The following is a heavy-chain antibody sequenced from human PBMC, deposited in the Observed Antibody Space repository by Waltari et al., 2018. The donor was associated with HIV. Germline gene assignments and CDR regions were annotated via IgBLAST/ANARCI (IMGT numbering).Heavy chain of an antibody. J-gene: IGHJ4*02. CDR1: GFTFSSYG. CDR2: IWYDGSNK. D-gene: IGHD1-26*01. Sequence: QVQLVESGGGVVQPGRSLRLSCAASGFTFSSYGMHWVRQAPGKGLGWVAVIWYDGSNKYYADSVKGRFTISRDNSKNTLYLQMNSRRAEDTAVYYCARDTGVGATTQYYFDYWGQGTLVTVSS. V-gene: IGHV3-33*01. CDR3: ARDTGVGATTQYYFDY.